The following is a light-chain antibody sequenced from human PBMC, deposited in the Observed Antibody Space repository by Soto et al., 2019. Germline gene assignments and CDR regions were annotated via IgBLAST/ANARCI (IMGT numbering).Light chain of an antibody. Sequence: EIVMTQSPATLSVSPGERATLSCRASQSVRNNLAWYQQKPGQAPRLLSYHASTSATGIPARFSGSGFGTEFTLVNSSLQSEDFAVYYCQQYNKWPLTFGGGTKVEIK. CDR2: HAS. CDR1: QSVRNN. J-gene: IGKJ4*02. CDR3: QQYNKWPLT. V-gene: IGKV3-15*01.